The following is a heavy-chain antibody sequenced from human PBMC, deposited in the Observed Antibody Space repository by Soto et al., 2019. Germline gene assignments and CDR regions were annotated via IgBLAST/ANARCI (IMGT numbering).Heavy chain of an antibody. D-gene: IGHD2-2*01. V-gene: IGHV3-73*01. CDR2: IRSKANSYAT. CDR3: TRHSPDIVVAGAFDI. Sequence: GGSLRLSCAASGFTFSGSAMHWVRQASGKGLEWVGRIRSKANSYATAYAASVKGRFTISRDDSKNTAYLQMNSLKTEDTAVYYCTRHSPDIVVAGAFDIWGQGTMVTVSS. CDR1: GFTFSGSA. J-gene: IGHJ3*02.